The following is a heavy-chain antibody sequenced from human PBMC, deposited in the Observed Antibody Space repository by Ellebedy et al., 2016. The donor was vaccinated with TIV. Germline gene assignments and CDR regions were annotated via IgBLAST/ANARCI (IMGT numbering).Heavy chain of an antibody. J-gene: IGHJ4*02. V-gene: IGHV4-34*01. CDR1: GESFSGYF. CDR3: ARVRYSGNYYPYFDY. D-gene: IGHD1-26*01. Sequence: PETLSLTXAVYGESFSGYFWSWIRQPPGKGLEWIGEINHSGSTNYDPSLKSRVTISVDTSKNQFSLKLSSVTAADTAVYYCARVRYSGNYYPYFDYWGQGTLVTVSS. CDR2: INHSGST.